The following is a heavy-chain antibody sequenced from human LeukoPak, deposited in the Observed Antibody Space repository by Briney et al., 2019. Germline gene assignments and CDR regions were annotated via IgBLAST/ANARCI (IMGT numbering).Heavy chain of an antibody. V-gene: IGHV1-24*01. Sequence: GSVTDSCKVSGYTLTELSMHGLRQARGKGLDGMGGFDPEDGETIYAQKSQGRVTMTEDTSTDKAYMELSSLRSEDTAVYCCATAIVVVVAATTYFDYWGQGTLVTVSS. J-gene: IGHJ4*02. CDR1: GYTLTELS. CDR2: FDPEDGET. D-gene: IGHD2-15*01. CDR3: ATAIVVVVAATTYFDY.